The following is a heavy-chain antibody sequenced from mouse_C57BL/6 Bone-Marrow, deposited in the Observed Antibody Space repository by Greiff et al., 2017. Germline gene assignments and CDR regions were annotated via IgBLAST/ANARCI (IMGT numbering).Heavy chain of an antibody. Sequence: QVQLQQPGAELVMPGASVKLSCKASGYTFTSYWMHWVKQRPGQGLEWIGEIDPSDSYTNYNQKFKGKSTLTVDKSSSTAYLQLSSLTSEGSAVSYCAREGGDSSGYPAWLAYWGQGTLVTVSA. CDR2: IDPSDSYT. CDR3: AREGGDSSGYPAWLAY. D-gene: IGHD3-2*01. V-gene: IGHV1-69*01. J-gene: IGHJ3*01. CDR1: GYTFTSYW.